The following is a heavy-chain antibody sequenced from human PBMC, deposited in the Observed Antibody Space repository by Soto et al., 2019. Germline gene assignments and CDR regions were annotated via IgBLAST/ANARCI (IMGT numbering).Heavy chain of an antibody. V-gene: IGHV1-69*13. Sequence: SVKVSCKASGGTFSSYAISWVRQAPGQGLEWMGGIIPIFGTANYAQKFQGRVTITADESTSTAYMELSSLRSEDTAVYYCARGLLRYFDWLLSDDAFDIWGQGTMVTVSS. CDR1: GGTFSSYA. CDR3: ARGLLRYFDWLLSDDAFDI. CDR2: IIPIFGTA. D-gene: IGHD3-9*01. J-gene: IGHJ3*02.